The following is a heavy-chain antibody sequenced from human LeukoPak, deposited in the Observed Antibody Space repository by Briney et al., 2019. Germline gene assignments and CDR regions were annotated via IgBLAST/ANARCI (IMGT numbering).Heavy chain of an antibody. J-gene: IGHJ4*02. Sequence: ASVTVSRTASGYTFTGYYMHWVRQAPGQGLEWLGWINPNSGGTNYAHKFQGRVTMTRDTSISTAYMELSRLRSDYTAVYYCASPRYIGNFDYWGQGTLVTVSS. V-gene: IGHV1-2*02. CDR1: GYTFTGYY. CDR3: ASPRYIGNFDY. CDR2: INPNSGGT. D-gene: IGHD1-14*01.